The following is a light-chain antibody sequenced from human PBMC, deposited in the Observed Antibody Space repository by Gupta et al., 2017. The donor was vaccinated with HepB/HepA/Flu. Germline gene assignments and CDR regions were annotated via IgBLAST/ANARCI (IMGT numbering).Light chain of an antibody. J-gene: IGLJ1*01. CDR1: SSDVGGYNY. V-gene: IGLV2-14*03. Sequence: QSALTQPASVSCSPGQSITITCTGTSSDVGGYNYFSWYQQHPGKAPKLMIYDVSNRPSGVLNRGLCYSAGNTASRQTMGVQAEEEADEYCRSSKSGSTPEVFGTGTKLTVL. CDR3: RSSKSGSTPEV. CDR2: DVS.